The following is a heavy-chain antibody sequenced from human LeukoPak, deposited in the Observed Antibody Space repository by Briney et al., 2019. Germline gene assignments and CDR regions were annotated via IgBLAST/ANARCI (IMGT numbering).Heavy chain of an antibody. CDR3: ARARQQLSYWFDP. CDR1: GGSISSYY. J-gene: IGHJ5*02. D-gene: IGHD6-13*01. Sequence: PSETLSLTCTVSGGSISSYYWSWIRQPPGKGLEWIGYIYYSESTNYNPSLKSRVTISVDTSENQFSPKLSSVTAADTAVYYCARARQQLSYWFDPWGQGTLVTVSS. V-gene: IGHV4-59*01. CDR2: IYYSEST.